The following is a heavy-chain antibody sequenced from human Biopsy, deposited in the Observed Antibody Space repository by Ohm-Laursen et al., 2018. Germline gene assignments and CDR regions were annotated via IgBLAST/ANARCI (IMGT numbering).Heavy chain of an antibody. V-gene: IGHV3-9*01. J-gene: IGHJ6*02. CDR3: AKDRYPSSWHYYYGMDA. D-gene: IGHD6-13*01. CDR2: ISWNSDSI. Sequence: SLRLSCAASGFSFDNHVMHWVRQAPGKGLEWVSGISWNSDSIGYADSVKGRFTISRGNAKNSLYLQMNSLRSEDTALDYCAKDRYPSSWHYYYGMDAWGQGTTVTASS. CDR1: GFSFDNHV.